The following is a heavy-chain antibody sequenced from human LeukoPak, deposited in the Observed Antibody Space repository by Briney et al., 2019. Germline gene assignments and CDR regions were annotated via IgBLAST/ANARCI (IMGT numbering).Heavy chain of an antibody. J-gene: IGHJ5*02. CDR2: IYYSGST. Sequence: ETLSLTCTVFGGSFSSYYWTWIRQPPGKGLEWIGYIYYSGSTNYNPSLKSRVTISVDTSKNQFSLKLSSVTAADTAVYYCARHGDDYGDNNWFDPWGQGTLVTVSS. D-gene: IGHD4-17*01. V-gene: IGHV4-59*08. CDR3: ARHGDDYGDNNWFDP. CDR1: GGSFSSYY.